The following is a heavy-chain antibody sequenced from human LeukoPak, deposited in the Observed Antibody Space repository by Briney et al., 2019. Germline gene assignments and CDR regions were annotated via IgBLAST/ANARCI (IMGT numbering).Heavy chain of an antibody. CDR1: GYTFTSYD. CDR3: ARCPPLTTVTTLYNWFDP. Sequence: ASVEVSCKASGYTFTSYDINWVRQATGQGLEWMGWMNPNSGNAGYAQKFQGRVTMTRNTSISTAYMELSSLRSEDTAVYYSARCPPLTTVTTLYNWFDPWGQGTLVTVSS. D-gene: IGHD4-17*01. J-gene: IGHJ5*02. CDR2: MNPNSGNA. V-gene: IGHV1-8*01.